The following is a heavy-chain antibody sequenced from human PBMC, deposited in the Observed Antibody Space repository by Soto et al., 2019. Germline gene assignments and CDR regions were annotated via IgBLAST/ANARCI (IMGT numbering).Heavy chain of an antibody. CDR1: GGSISSSSYY. Sequence: QLQLQESGPGLVKPSETLSLTCTVSGGSISSSSYYWGWIRQPPGKGLEWIGSIYYSGSTYYNPSLKSRVTISVDTSKNQFSLKLSSVTAADTAVYYCARQTLDIVATNGWLCAFDYWGQGTLVTVSS. CDR3: ARQTLDIVATNGWLCAFDY. V-gene: IGHV4-39*01. D-gene: IGHD5-12*01. J-gene: IGHJ4*02. CDR2: IYYSGST.